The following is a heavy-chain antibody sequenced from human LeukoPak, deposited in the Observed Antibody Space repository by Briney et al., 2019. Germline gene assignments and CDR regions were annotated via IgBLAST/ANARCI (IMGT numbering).Heavy chain of an antibody. CDR2: IYYSGST. D-gene: IGHD6-19*01. CDR1: GGSISSYY. J-gene: IGHJ4*02. Sequence: MPSETLSLTCTVSGGSISSYYWSWIRQPPGKGLEWIGYIYYSGSTNYNPSLKSRVTISVDTSKNQFSLKLSSVTAADTAVYYCARHDSSGLFDYWGQGTLVTVSS. CDR3: ARHDSSGLFDY. V-gene: IGHV4-59*08.